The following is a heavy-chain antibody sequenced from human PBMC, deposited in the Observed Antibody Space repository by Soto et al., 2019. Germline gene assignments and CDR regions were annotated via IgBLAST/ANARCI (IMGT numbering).Heavy chain of an antibody. CDR3: ARDLGYCISTSCYGLDY. J-gene: IGHJ4*02. CDR2: ISAYNGNT. Sequence: ASVKVSCKASGYTFTSYGISWVRQAPGQGLEWMGWISAYNGNTNYAQKHQGRVTMTTDTSTSTAYMELRSLRSDDTAVYYCARDLGYCISTSCYGLDYWGQGTLVTVSS. CDR1: GYTFTSYG. D-gene: IGHD2-2*01. V-gene: IGHV1-18*01.